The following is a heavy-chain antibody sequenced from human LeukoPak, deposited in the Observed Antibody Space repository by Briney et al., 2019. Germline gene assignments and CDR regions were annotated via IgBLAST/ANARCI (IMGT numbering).Heavy chain of an antibody. V-gene: IGHV1-46*01. CDR2: INPSGGST. CDR3: ARGPIYYCDSSGYPNDY. D-gene: IGHD3-22*01. Sequence: GASVKVSCKASGYTFTSNYMNWVRRAPGQGLEWLGLINPSGGSTSYAQKYQGRVTMTRDTSTSTVYMELSSLKSEDTAVYYCARGPIYYCDSSGYPNDYWGQGTLVTVSS. J-gene: IGHJ4*02. CDR1: GYTFTSNY.